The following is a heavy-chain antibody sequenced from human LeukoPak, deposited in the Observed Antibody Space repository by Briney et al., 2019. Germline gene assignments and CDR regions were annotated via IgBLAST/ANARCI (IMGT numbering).Heavy chain of an antibody. V-gene: IGHV4-34*01. CDR1: GGSFSGYY. CDR3: ATYLEEGYCSGGSCYLHDY. CDR2: INHSGST. Sequence: SETLSLTCAVYGGSFSGYYWSWIRQPPGKGLEWIGEINHSGSTNYNPSLKSRVTISVDTSKNRFSLKLSSVTAADTAVYYCATYLEEGYCSGGSCYLHDYWGQGTLVTVSS. D-gene: IGHD2-15*01. J-gene: IGHJ4*02.